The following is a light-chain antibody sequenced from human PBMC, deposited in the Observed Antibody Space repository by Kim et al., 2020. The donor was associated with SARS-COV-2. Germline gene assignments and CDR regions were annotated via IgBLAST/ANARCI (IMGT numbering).Light chain of an antibody. CDR2: EAS. J-gene: IGKJ4*01. CDR1: QSIGTW. V-gene: IGKV1-5*03. Sequence: DIQMTQSPSTLSVSVGDRVTITCRASQSIGTWLAWYQQKPGKASRLLIYEASNLDSGVPSRFSGSGSGTEFTLTTSSLQTDDFATYYWQQNNRSPELAFGGGTKVDIK. CDR3: QQNNRSPELA.